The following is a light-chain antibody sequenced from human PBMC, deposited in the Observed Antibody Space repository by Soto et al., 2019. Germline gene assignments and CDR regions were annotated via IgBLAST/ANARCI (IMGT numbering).Light chain of an antibody. V-gene: IGKV3-11*01. CDR2: DAS. Sequence: EIVLTHSPATLSLSPGERATLSCRSIRSVSRYLAWYQQKPGQAPRLLIFDASNRATGIPARFSGSGSGTEFTLTISSLEPEDFAVYYCQQRSNWPPFTFGPGTKVDIK. J-gene: IGKJ3*01. CDR3: QQRSNWPPFT. CDR1: RSVSRY.